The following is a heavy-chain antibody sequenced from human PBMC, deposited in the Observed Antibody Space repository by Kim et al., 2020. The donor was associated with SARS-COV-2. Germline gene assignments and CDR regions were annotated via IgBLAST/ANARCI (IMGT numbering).Heavy chain of an antibody. D-gene: IGHD3-9*01. V-gene: IGHV1-69*04. J-gene: IGHJ5*02. CDR1: GGTFSSYA. Sequence: SVKVSCKASGGTFSSYAISWVRQAPGQGLEWMGRIIPILGIANYAQKFQGRVTITADKSTSTAYMELSSLRSEDTAVYYCARENFTYYDILTGYSFEGWFDPWGQGTLVTVSS. CDR3: ARENFTYYDILTGYSFEGWFDP. CDR2: IIPILGIA.